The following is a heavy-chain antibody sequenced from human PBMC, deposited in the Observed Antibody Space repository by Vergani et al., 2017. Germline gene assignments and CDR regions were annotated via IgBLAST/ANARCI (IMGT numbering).Heavy chain of an antibody. CDR1: GFTFSSYG. CDR3: ARDGAGLLWFGEFNYYFDY. CDR2: IWYDGTNK. J-gene: IGHJ4*02. Sequence: QVQLVESGGGVVQPGRSLRLSCAASGFTFSSYGMHWVRQAPGKGLEWVAVIWYDGTNKYCADSVQGRFTISRDNSKNTLYLQMNSLRAEDTAVYYCARDGAGLLWFGEFNYYFDYWGQGTLVTVSS. V-gene: IGHV3-33*01. D-gene: IGHD3-10*01.